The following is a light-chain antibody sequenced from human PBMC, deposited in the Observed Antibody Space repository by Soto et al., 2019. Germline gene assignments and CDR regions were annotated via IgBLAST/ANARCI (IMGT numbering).Light chain of an antibody. CDR3: QQYNNWPPIT. CDR1: QSVSNN. CDR2: GAS. V-gene: IGKV3-15*01. Sequence: IVLTRSPGTLSLSPXXXXTXSXXXIQSVSNNYLAWYQQKPGQAPRLLIYGASTRATGIPARFSGSGSGTEFTLTISSLQSEDFAVYYCQQYNNWPPITFGQGTRLEIK. J-gene: IGKJ5*01.